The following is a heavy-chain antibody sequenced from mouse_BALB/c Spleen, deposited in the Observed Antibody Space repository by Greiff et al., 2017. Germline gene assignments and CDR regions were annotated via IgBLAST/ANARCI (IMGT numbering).Heavy chain of an antibody. CDR3: ARHYRYDVGAWFAY. D-gene: IGHD2-14*01. J-gene: IGHJ3*01. CDR2: ISYSGST. Sequence: EVQLQQSGPGLVKPSQSLSLTCTVTGYSITSDYAWNWIRQFPGNKLEWMGYISYSGSTSYNPSLKSRISITRDTSKNQFFLQLNSVTTEDTATYYCARHYRYDVGAWFAYWGQGTLVTVSA. CDR1: GYSITSDYA. V-gene: IGHV3-2*02.